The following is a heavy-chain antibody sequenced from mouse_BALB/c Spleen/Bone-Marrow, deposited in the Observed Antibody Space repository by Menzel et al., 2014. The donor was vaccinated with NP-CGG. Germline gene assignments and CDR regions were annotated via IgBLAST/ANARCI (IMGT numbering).Heavy chain of an antibody. Sequence: EVQLQQPGAELVKPGASVKLSCTAFGFNIKDTYMHWVKQRPEQGLEWIGRIDPANGNTKYDPKFQGKATITADTSSNTAYLQLSSLTSEDTAVYYCAGYDYYQAWFAYWGQGTLVTVSA. CDR3: AGYDYYQAWFAY. J-gene: IGHJ3*01. D-gene: IGHD2-4*01. V-gene: IGHV14-3*02. CDR1: GFNIKDTY. CDR2: IDPANGNT.